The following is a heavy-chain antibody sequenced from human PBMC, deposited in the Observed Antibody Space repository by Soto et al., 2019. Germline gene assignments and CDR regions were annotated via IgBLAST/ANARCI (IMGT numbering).Heavy chain of an antibody. CDR2: IYSGGST. J-gene: IGHJ6*03. D-gene: IGHD3-3*01. V-gene: IGHV3-66*01. CDR1: GFTVSSNY. CDR3: ARMYYDFSRGSTNYYYYYMDV. Sequence: PGGSLRLSCAASGFTVSSNYMSWVRQAPGKGLEWVSVIYSGGSTYYADSVKGRFTISRDNSKNTLYLQMNSLRAEDTAVYYCARMYYDFSRGSTNYYYYYMDVWGKGTTVTVSS.